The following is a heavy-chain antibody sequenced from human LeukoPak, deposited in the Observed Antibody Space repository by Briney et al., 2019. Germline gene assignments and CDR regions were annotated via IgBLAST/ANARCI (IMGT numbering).Heavy chain of an antibody. V-gene: IGHV3-23*01. CDR1: GFTFSSYA. CDR2: ISDSGGST. Sequence: GGSLRLSCAASGFTFSSYAMTWVRQAPGKGREWVSTISDSGGSTFYADSVKGRCTISRDNSNDTLYLQMNSLRAADTAVYYCAKASYSSAWYLFDHWGQGTLVTVSS. D-gene: IGHD6-13*01. J-gene: IGHJ4*02. CDR3: AKASYSSAWYLFDH.